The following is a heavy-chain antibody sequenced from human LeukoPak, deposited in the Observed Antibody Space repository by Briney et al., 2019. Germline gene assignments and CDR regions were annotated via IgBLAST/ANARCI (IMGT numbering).Heavy chain of an antibody. V-gene: IGHV3-23*01. CDR3: AKRDRYFYGSGSFYGMDV. CDR2: LSGSGGST. Sequence: PGRSLRLSCAASGFTFSSYAMSWVRQAPGKGLEWVSALSGSGGSTYYADSVKGRFTISRDNSKNTLYLQMNSLRAEDTAVYYCAKRDRYFYGSGSFYGMDVWGQGTTVTVSS. CDR1: GFTFSSYA. J-gene: IGHJ6*02. D-gene: IGHD3-10*01.